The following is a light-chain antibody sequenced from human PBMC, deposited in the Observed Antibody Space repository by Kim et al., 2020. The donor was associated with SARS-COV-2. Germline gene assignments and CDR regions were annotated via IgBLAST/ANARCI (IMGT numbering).Light chain of an antibody. Sequence: DLQMTPSPSPLSASVGDRVTITCRASQSVTTWLAWYQWKPGKAPKLLISDASTLESGVPSRFSGSGSGTEFTLTINSLQPDDFATYYCQQYNSYSAYTFGQGTKVDIK. J-gene: IGKJ2*01. CDR2: DAS. V-gene: IGKV1-5*01. CDR1: QSVTTW. CDR3: QQYNSYSAYT.